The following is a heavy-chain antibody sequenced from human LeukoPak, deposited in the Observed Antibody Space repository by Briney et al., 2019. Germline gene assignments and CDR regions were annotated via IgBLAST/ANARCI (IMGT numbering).Heavy chain of an antibody. Sequence: GESLKISCKGSGYGFTSYWIGWVRQMPGKGLEGMGIIYPGDSDTRYSPSFQGQVTISAAKSTSTAYLPWSSLKASDTAMYYCARPSSVAYRWSWTWWGQGTLVTVSS. CDR1: GYGFTSYW. V-gene: IGHV5-51*01. CDR3: ARPSSVAYRWSWTW. D-gene: IGHD6-19*01. J-gene: IGHJ4*02. CDR2: IYPGDSDT.